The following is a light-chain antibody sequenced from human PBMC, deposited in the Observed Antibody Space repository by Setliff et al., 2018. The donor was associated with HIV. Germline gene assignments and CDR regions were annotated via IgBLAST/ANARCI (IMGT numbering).Light chain of an antibody. CDR2: EVR. V-gene: IGLV2-14*01. CDR3: SSYAITNTLP. J-gene: IGLJ1*01. Sequence: QSVLTQPASVSGSPGQSITISCTGTSSDVGGYSHVSWYQQHPGKAPKLIIYEVRNRPSGVSKRFSGSKSGNTASLTISGLRAEDEADYYCSSYAITNTLPFGTGTKGTVL. CDR1: SSDVGGYSH.